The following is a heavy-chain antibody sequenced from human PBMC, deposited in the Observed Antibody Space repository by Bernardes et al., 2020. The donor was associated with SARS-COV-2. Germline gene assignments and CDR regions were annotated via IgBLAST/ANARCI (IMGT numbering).Heavy chain of an antibody. J-gene: IGHJ4*02. Sequence: GGSLRLSCEASGFILSDYWMHWVHQVPGKGLVWVSRISVDGTTTNYADPVKGRFTVSRDNAKNSLYLQMNSLSDEDTAVYYCTGSGRTVGWGQGTLVTVSS. D-gene: IGHD6-19*01. V-gene: IGHV3-74*01. CDR2: ISVDGTTT. CDR3: TGSGRTVG. CDR1: GFILSDYW.